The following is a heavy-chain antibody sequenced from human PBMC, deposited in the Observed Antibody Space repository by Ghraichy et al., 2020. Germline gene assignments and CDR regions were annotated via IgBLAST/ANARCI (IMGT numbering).Heavy chain of an antibody. D-gene: IGHD1-26*01. CDR1: GDTVSTYA. J-gene: IGHJ4*02. V-gene: IGHV1-18*01. Sequence: ASVKVSCKAAGDTVSTYARSWVRYAPVQGLEWMGWISAYNGDTNYAQNLQGRVTMTTDTSTSTAYMELRSLRSDDTAVYYCARDSNSGSYDWGQVTLVTVSS. CDR3: ARDSNSGSYD. CDR2: ISAYNGDT.